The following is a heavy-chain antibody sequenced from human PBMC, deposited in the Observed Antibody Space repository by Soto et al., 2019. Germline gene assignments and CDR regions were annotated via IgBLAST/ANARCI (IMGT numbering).Heavy chain of an antibody. D-gene: IGHD3-16*01. CDR2: IKSNGDDT. CDR1: GFTFTGYY. Sequence: ASVKVSCKASGFTFTGYYIHWVRQVPGQGLEWMGWIKSNGDDTKYGQKFQERVTMTRDTSRNTVYMEVSRLQSDDTAVYYCARDQRSYGEVPFDYWGQGTLVTVSS. V-gene: IGHV1-2*02. J-gene: IGHJ4*02. CDR3: ARDQRSYGEVPFDY.